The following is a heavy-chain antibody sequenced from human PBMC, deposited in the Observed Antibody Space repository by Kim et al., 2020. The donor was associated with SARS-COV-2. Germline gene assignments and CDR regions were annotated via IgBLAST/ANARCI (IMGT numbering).Heavy chain of an antibody. V-gene: IGHV4-39*07. CDR1: GGSISSSSYY. CDR2: IYYTGST. Sequence: SETLSLTCTVSGGSISSSSYYWGWIRQPPGKGLEWIGRIYYTGSTYYNPSLKSRVTISVDTSKNQFSLNLSSVTAADTAVYYCARDVPRGSSFDISSGYHKGALGFDYWGQGTLVTVSS. CDR3: ARDVPRGSSFDISSGYHKGALGFDY. J-gene: IGHJ4*02. D-gene: IGHD3-3*01.